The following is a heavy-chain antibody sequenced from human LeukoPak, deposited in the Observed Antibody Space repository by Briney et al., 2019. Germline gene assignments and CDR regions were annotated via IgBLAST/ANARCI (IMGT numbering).Heavy chain of an antibody. CDR3: VKAQRGFDDFWSGYDY. V-gene: IGHV3-11*04. CDR2: ISSPSHTI. D-gene: IGHD3-3*01. Sequence: PGGSLRLSCAASGFTFSDYYMSWIRQAPGKGLECVSYISSPSHTIFYADSVKGRFSISRDDATNSLYLQMNSLRVDDTAIYYCVKAQRGFDDFWSGYDYWGQGSLVTVSS. CDR1: GFTFSDYY. J-gene: IGHJ4*02.